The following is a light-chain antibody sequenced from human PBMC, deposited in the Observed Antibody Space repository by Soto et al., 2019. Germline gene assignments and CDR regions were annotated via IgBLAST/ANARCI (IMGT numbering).Light chain of an antibody. CDR3: SSYTSSSTYL. CDR2: EVS. J-gene: IGLJ1*01. CDR1: SSDVGAYNS. V-gene: IGLV2-14*03. Sequence: QSALTQPASVSGSPGQSITISCTGTSSDVGAYNSVSWYQQHPDKAPKLMIYEVSYRPSGVSNRFSGSKSDNTASLTISGLHTEDEAEYYCSSYTSSSTYLFGTGTKLTVL.